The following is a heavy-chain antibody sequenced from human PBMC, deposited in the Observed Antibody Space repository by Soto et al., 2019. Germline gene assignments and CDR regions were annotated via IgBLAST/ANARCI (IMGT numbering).Heavy chain of an antibody. D-gene: IGHD6-6*01. CDR2: ISSSSSYI. CDR3: ARDHKLFYGMDV. Sequence: SLRLSCAASGFTFSSYSMNWVRQAPGKGLEWVSSISSSSSYIYYADSVKGRFTISRDNAKNSLYLQMNSLRAEDTAVYYCARDHKLFYGMDVWGQGTTVTVSS. CDR1: GFTFSSYS. J-gene: IGHJ6*02. V-gene: IGHV3-21*01.